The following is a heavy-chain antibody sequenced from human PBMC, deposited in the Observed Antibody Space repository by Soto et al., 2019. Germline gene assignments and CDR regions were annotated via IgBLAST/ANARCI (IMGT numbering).Heavy chain of an antibody. V-gene: IGHV1-69*01. D-gene: IGHD3-16*01. CDR2: IIPIFGTA. CDR3: ARVRGRSTTPPDAFDI. Sequence: QVQLVQSGAEVKEPGSSVKVSCKASGGTFSSYAISWVRQAPGQGLEWMGGIIPIFGTANYAQKFQGRVTITADESTSTAYMELSSLRSEDTAVYYCARVRGRSTTPPDAFDIWGQGTMVTVSS. CDR1: GGTFSSYA. J-gene: IGHJ3*02.